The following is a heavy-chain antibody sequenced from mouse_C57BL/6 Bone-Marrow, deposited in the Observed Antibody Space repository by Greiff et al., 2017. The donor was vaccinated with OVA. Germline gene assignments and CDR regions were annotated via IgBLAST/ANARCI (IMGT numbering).Heavy chain of an antibody. CDR3: ARRDSNYDFDY. CDR2: ISYDGSN. Sequence: ESGPGLVKPSQSLSLTCSVTGYSITSGYYWNWIRQFPGNKLEWMGYISYDGSNNYNPSLKNRISITRDTSKNQFFLKLNSVTTEDTATYYCARRDSNYDFDYWGQGTTLTVSS. J-gene: IGHJ2*01. V-gene: IGHV3-6*01. CDR1: GYSITSGYY. D-gene: IGHD2-5*01.